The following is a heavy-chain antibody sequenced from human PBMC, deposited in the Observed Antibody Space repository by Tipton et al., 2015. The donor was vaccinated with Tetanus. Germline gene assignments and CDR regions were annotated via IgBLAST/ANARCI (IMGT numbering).Heavy chain of an antibody. Sequence: TLSLTCTVYGGSISSSTYYWGWLRQPPGKGLEWIATIYYTGSTYYNPSLKSRVTISADTSKNQYSLELSSVTAADTAVFYCARLSFDSGGFYHYFDYWGRGTLVTVSS. CDR1: GGSISSSTYY. CDR2: IYYTGST. V-gene: IGHV4-39*01. J-gene: IGHJ4*02. D-gene: IGHD3-22*01. CDR3: ARLSFDSGGFYHYFDY.